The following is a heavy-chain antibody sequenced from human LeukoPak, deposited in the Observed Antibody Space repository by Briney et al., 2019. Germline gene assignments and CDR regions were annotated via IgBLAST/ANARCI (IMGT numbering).Heavy chain of an antibody. CDR3: ARLTYYYYYMDV. V-gene: IGHV4-39*01. J-gene: IGHJ6*03. CDR2: IYYSGST. CDR1: GGSISSSSYY. Sequence: SETLSLTCTVSGGSISSSSYYWGWIRQPPGKGLEWIGSIYYSGSTYYNPSLKSRVTISVDTSKNQFSLKLSSVTAADTAVYYCARLTYYYYYMDVWGKGTTVTISS.